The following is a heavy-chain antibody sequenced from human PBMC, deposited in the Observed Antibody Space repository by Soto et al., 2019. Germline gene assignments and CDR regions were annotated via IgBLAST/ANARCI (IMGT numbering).Heavy chain of an antibody. J-gene: IGHJ6*02. V-gene: IGHV1-69*12. Sequence: QVQLVQSGAEVKKPGSSVKVSCKASGGTFSSYAISWVRQAPGQGLEWMGGIIPIFGTANYAQKFQGRVTITADESTGTAYRERSSLRSEDTAVYYGARASTDYLKGDYYYGMDVWGQGTTVTVSS. CDR3: ARASTDYLKGDYYYGMDV. CDR2: IIPIFGTA. CDR1: GGTFSSYA. D-gene: IGHD4-17*01.